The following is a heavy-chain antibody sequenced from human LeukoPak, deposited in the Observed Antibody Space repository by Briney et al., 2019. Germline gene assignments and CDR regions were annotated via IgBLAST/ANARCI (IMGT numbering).Heavy chain of an antibody. CDR2: ISYDGSNK. CDR3: ARDYYYDSSGCIAL. V-gene: IGHV3-30-3*01. CDR1: GFTFSSYA. J-gene: IGHJ4*02. Sequence: PGGSLRLSCAASGFTFSSYAMHWVRQAPGKGLEWVAVISYDGSNKYYADSVKGRFTISRDNSKNTLYLQMNSLRAEDTAVYYCARDYYYDSSGCIALWGQGTLVTVSS. D-gene: IGHD3-22*01.